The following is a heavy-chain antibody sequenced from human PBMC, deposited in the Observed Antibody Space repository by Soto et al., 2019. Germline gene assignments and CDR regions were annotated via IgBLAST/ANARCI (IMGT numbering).Heavy chain of an antibody. V-gene: IGHV2-26*01. CDR3: ARKVDYYDSSGYYHGWFDP. Sequence: SGPTLVNPTETLTLTCTVSGFSLSNARMGVSWIRQPPGKALEWLAHIFSNDEKSYSTSLKSRLTISKDTSKSQVVLTMTNMDPVDTATYYCARKVDYYDSSGYYHGWFDPWGQGTLVTVSS. CDR1: GFSLSNARMG. J-gene: IGHJ5*02. CDR2: IFSNDEK. D-gene: IGHD3-22*01.